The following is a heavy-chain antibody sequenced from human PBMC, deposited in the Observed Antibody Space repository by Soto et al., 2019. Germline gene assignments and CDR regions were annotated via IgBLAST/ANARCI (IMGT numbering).Heavy chain of an antibody. CDR1: GGSVSTGSYY. Sequence: SETLSLTCTVSGGSVSTGSYYWSWIRQPPGKGLEWIGYIYYSGSTNYNPSLKSRLTISVDTSKNQFSLKLSSVTAADTAVYYCARLFCGGDCYSIRAEYFQHWGQGTLVTVSS. CDR2: IYYSGST. V-gene: IGHV4-61*01. J-gene: IGHJ1*01. CDR3: ARLFCGGDCYSIRAEYFQH. D-gene: IGHD2-21*02.